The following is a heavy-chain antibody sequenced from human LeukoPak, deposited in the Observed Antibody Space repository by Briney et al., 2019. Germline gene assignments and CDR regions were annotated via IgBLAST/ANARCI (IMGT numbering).Heavy chain of an antibody. CDR1: GFTFSSYA. CDR3: AKGGHSSGWYYFGY. J-gene: IGHJ4*02. V-gene: IGHV3-23*01. CDR2: VSGSGSST. D-gene: IGHD6-19*01. Sequence: GGSLRLSCAASGFTFSSYAMSWVRQAPGKGLEWVSGVSGSGSSTYYADSVKGRFTISRDNSKNTLYLQMNSLRAEDTAVYFCAKGGHSSGWYYFGYWGQGTLVTVSS.